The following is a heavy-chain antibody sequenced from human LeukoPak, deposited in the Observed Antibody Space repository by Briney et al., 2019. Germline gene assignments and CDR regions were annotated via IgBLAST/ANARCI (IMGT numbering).Heavy chain of an antibody. Sequence: SETLSLTCTVSGGSISSYYRSWIRQPPGKGLEWIGYISYSGSTNYNPSLKSRVTISVDTSRNQFSLKLSSVTATDTAVYYCARMIGDDAFDIWGQGTMVTVPS. V-gene: IGHV4-59*08. CDR2: ISYSGST. J-gene: IGHJ3*02. CDR1: GGSISSYY. CDR3: ARMIGDDAFDI. D-gene: IGHD3-22*01.